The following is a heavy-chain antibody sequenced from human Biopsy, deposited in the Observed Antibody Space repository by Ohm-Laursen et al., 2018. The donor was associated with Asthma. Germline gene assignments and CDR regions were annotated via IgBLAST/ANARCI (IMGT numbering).Heavy chain of an antibody. Sequence: GTLSLTCTVSGGSISSDYWSWLRQSPGKGLEWIGYIHNSGNTNYNPSLKSRVTISADTSKNQFHLNLSSVTAADTAVYFCARAAITGIRGWFDPWGRGTLVTVSS. CDR1: GGSISSDY. CDR2: IHNSGNT. CDR3: ARAAITGIRGWFDP. J-gene: IGHJ5*02. V-gene: IGHV4-59*12. D-gene: IGHD1-20*01.